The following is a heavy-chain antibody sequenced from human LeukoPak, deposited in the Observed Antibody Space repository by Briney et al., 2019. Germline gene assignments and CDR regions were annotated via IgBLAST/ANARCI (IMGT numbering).Heavy chain of an antibody. Sequence: PGGSLRLSCAASGFSFSTYAMSWVRQAPGKGLEWVSAISGSGGSTYYADSVKGRFTISRDNSKNTLYLQMNSLRAEDTAVYYCAKDQARAGDFGWFIDFDYWGQGTLVTVSS. D-gene: IGHD3-9*01. CDR2: ISGSGGST. CDR1: GFSFSTYA. J-gene: IGHJ4*02. V-gene: IGHV3-23*01. CDR3: AKDQARAGDFGWFIDFDY.